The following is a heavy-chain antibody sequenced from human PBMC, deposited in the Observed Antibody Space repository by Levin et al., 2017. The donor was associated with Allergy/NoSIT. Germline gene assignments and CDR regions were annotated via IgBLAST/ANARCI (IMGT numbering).Heavy chain of an antibody. CDR1: GFTFSDYY. CDR2: ISSSGGTI. V-gene: IGHV3-11*01. Sequence: GGSLRLSCAASGFTFSDYYMSWIRQAPGKGLEWVSYISSSGGTIYYADSVRGRFTISRDNAKNSLYLQMNSLRAEDTAVYYCARHGYSSSWPEGARYYYDGMDGWGQGTTVTVSS. CDR3: ARHGYSSSWPEGARYYYDGMDG. D-gene: IGHD6-13*01. J-gene: IGHJ6*02.